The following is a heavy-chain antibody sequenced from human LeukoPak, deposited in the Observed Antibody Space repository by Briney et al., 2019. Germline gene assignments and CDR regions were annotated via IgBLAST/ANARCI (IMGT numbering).Heavy chain of an antibody. V-gene: IGHV3-23*01. D-gene: IGHD3-10*01. J-gene: IGHJ4*02. CDR2: ISAGGGST. CDR3: ARARLWLAEPMYYFDY. CDR1: GFTFSSYA. Sequence: GGSLRLSCAASGFTFSSYAMNWVRQAPGKGLEWVSGISAGGGSTYYADSVKGRFTISRDNSKNTLYLQMNSLRAEDTAVYYCARARLWLAEPMYYFDYWGQGTLVTVSP.